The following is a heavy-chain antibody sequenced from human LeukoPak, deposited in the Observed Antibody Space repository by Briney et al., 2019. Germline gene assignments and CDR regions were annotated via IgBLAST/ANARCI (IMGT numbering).Heavy chain of an antibody. Sequence: GESLKISCKGSGYSFTSYWIGWVRQMPGKGLDWMGIIYPGDSDTRYSPSFQGQVTISADKSISTAYLQWSSLKASDTAMYYCARQPVRYSSSWANWFDPWGQGTLVTVSS. CDR2: IYPGDSDT. CDR3: ARQPVRYSSSWANWFDP. J-gene: IGHJ5*02. V-gene: IGHV5-51*01. CDR1: GYSFTSYW. D-gene: IGHD6-13*01.